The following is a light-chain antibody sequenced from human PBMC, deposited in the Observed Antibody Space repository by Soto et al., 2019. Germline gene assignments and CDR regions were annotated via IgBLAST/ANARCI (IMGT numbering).Light chain of an antibody. CDR2: GAS. CDR1: QSVSSSY. Sequence: EIVLTQSPGTLSLSPGVRATLSCRASQSVSSSYLAWYQQKPGRAPRLLIAGASSRSTGTPDRFGGSGSGTDFTLTISRQEPEDLAVYYCQQYGHLITSDQETTVEIK. V-gene: IGKV3-20*01. CDR3: QQYGHLIT. J-gene: IGKJ1*01.